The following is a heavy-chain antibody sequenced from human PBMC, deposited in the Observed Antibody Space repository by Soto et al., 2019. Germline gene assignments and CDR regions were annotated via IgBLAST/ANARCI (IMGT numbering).Heavy chain of an antibody. Sequence: GASVKVSCKASGYTFTSYYMHWLLQAPGQGLEWMGIVNPSGGSTSYAQKFQGRVTMTRDTSTSTVYMELSSLRSEDTAVYYCARETGPYSHGDWYFDLWGRGTLVTVSS. D-gene: IGHD5-18*01. CDR1: GYTFTSYY. J-gene: IGHJ2*01. CDR3: ARETGPYSHGDWYFDL. CDR2: VNPSGGST. V-gene: IGHV1-46*01.